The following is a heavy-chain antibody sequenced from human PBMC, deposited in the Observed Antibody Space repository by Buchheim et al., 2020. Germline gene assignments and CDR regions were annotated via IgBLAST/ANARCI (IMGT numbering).Heavy chain of an antibody. J-gene: IGHJ4*02. CDR1: GFTFSSYD. V-gene: IGHV3-13*01. CDR2: IGPGGDT. Sequence: EVQLVESGGGLVQPGGSLRLSCAASGFTFSSYDMHWVRQVTGKGLEWVSGIGPGGDTYYPDSGKGEFTISRENAKNSLHLQMNRLRDEDTGVYYCGRGPSHRGWPIDYWGQGTL. CDR3: GRGPSHRGWPIDY. D-gene: IGHD6-19*01.